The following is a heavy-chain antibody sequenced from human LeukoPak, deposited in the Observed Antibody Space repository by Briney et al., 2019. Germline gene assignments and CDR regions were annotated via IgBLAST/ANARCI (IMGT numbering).Heavy chain of an antibody. J-gene: IGHJ4*02. CDR1: GYFISTGYY. D-gene: IGHD3-10*01. Sequence: SETLSLTCTVSGYFISTGYYWGWIRQSPGKGLEWIAIIYHSGNNYYNPSLKSRVTISLDTSKNQFSLKLISVTAADTALYYCAREGPHGSGIYYNPLDYWGQGALVIVSS. CDR2: IYHSGNN. V-gene: IGHV4-38-2*02. CDR3: AREGPHGSGIYYNPLDY.